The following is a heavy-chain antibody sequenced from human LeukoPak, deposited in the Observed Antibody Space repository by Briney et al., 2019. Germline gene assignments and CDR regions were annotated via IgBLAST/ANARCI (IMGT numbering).Heavy chain of an antibody. V-gene: IGHV3-53*01. CDR1: GFTVSSSH. CDR2: IYSGGNT. CDR3: ARRVAGSYSD. J-gene: IGHJ4*02. Sequence: GGSLRLSCAASGFTVSSSHMSWVRQAPGKGLEWVSIIYSGGNTYYADSVKGRFTIFRDNSKNTLFFQMNSLRADDTAVYYCARRVAGSYSDWGQGTLVTVSS. D-gene: IGHD1-26*01.